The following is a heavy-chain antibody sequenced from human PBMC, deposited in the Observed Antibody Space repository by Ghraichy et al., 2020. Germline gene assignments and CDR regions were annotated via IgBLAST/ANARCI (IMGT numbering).Heavy chain of an antibody. CDR2: IKSRTEDGTT. CDR3: TRANCYSFCYGMDV. J-gene: IGHJ6*02. CDR1: GFTFSHAW. V-gene: IGHV3-15*01. Sequence: GVLRLSCVASGFTFSHAWMSWVRQAPGKGLEWVGRIKSRTEDGTTDYAAPVKGRFTISRDDSKSTLVLQMNSLKTEDTAVYFCTRANCYSFCYGMDVWGQGTTVTVSS. D-gene: IGHD2-15*01.